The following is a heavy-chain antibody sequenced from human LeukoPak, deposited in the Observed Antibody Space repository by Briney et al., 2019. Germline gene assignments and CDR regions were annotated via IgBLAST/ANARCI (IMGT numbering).Heavy chain of an antibody. CDR3: VRSSAARHSGGFDY. Sequence: ASETLSLTCTVSGGSISSYYWSWIRQPPGKGLEWIGSIYYSGSTYYNPSLKSRVTISVDTSKNQFSLKLSSVTAADTAVYYCVRSSAARHSGGFDYWGQGTLVTVSS. V-gene: IGHV4-59*12. J-gene: IGHJ4*02. CDR2: IYYSGST. CDR1: GGSISSYY. D-gene: IGHD6-6*01.